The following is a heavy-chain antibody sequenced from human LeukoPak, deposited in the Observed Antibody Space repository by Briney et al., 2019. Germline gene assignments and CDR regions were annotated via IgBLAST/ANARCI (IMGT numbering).Heavy chain of an antibody. J-gene: IGHJ5*02. V-gene: IGHV4-59*01. Sequence: SETLSLTCTVSGGSISSYYWTWIRLPPGKGLEWIGFISDDGSTQYNPSLKSRVTMSVDTSKTQFSLKLSSATAADTAVYYCARVFRGVVTSNWFDPWGQGTLVTVSS. CDR3: ARVFRGVVTSNWFDP. CDR1: GGSISSYY. CDR2: ISDDGST. D-gene: IGHD2-21*02.